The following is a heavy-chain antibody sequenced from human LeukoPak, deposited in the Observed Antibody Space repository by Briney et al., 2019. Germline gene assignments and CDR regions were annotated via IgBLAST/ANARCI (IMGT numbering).Heavy chain of an antibody. J-gene: IGHJ4*02. CDR3: ARVMGKIVVVPAAGDFDY. CDR1: GFTFSSYS. V-gene: IGHV3-21*01. D-gene: IGHD2-2*01. CDR2: ISSSSSYI. Sequence: KPGGSLRLSCAASGFTFSSYSMNWVRQAPGKGLEWVSSISSSSSYIYYADSVEGRFTISRDNAKNSLYLQMNSLRAEDTAVYYCARVMGKIVVVPAAGDFDYWGQGTLVTVSS.